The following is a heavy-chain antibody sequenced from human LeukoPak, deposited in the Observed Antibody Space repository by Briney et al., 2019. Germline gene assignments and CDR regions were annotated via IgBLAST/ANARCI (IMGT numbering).Heavy chain of an antibody. V-gene: IGHV1-2*02. Sequence: ASVKVSCTASGYTFTVYYMHWVRQAPGQGLEWMGWINPNSGGTNYAQKFQGRVTMTRDTSISTAYMELSRLRSDDTAVYYCARDYDILTGYYYYYGMDVWGQGTTVTVSS. CDR1: GYTFTVYY. D-gene: IGHD3-9*01. CDR3: ARDYDILTGYYYYYGMDV. CDR2: INPNSGGT. J-gene: IGHJ6*02.